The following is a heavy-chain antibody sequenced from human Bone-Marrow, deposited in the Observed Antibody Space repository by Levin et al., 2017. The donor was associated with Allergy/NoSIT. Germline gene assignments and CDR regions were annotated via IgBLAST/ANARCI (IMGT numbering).Heavy chain of an antibody. J-gene: IGHJ4*02. D-gene: IGHD2-15*01. CDR2: IKSDGRTT. Sequence: ASVKVSCAASGFTISTYWMHWVRQAPGKGLVWVSHIKSDGRTTNYADSVKGRFTISRDNAKNTLYLQMNSLRAEDTAVYFCTSGSIDSRYYFDFWGQGTLVTVSS. CDR1: GFTISTYW. CDR3: TSGSIDSRYYFDF. V-gene: IGHV3-74*01.